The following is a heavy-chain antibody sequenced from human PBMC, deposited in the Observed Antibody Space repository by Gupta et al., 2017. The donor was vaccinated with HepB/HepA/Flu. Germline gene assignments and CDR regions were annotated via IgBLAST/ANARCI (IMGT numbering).Heavy chain of an antibody. V-gene: IGHV3-23*01. D-gene: IGHD7-27*01. J-gene: IGHJ5*02. CDR2: ISGNSDTT. Sequence: EVQLLESGGGLVQSGGSLRLSCVASGFIFSKDAMTWVRQAPGKGLEWGSIISGNSDTTHYADSVKGRFTISRDNSKNTVYLQMDSLRAEDTALYYCINDPNWEWGAWGQGTLVTVSS. CDR1: GFIFSKDA. CDR3: INDPNWEWGA.